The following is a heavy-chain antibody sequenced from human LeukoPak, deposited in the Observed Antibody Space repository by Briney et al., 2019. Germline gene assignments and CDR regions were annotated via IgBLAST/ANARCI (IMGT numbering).Heavy chain of an antibody. J-gene: IGHJ4*02. D-gene: IGHD3-16*02. CDR1: GYSISSGYY. V-gene: IGHV4-38-2*02. CDR3: ARGQTNITFGGVIAPYFDY. CDR2: IYHSGST. Sequence: SETLSLTCTVSGYSISSGYYWGWIRQPPGKGLEWIGSIYHSGSTYYNPSLKSRVTISVDTSKNQLSLKLISVTAADTAVYYCARGQTNITFGGVIAPYFDYWGEGTLVTVYS.